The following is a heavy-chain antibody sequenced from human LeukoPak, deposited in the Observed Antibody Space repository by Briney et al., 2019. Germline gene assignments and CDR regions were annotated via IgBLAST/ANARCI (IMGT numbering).Heavy chain of an antibody. CDR1: GGSISSGSYY. J-gene: IGHJ2*01. CDR2: IYTSGST. CDR3: AATSIAVAAWYFDL. D-gene: IGHD6-19*01. Sequence: SQTLSLTCTVSGGSISSGSYYWSWIRQPAGKGLEWIGRIYTSGSTNYNPSLKSRLTISVDTSKNQFSLKLSSVTAADTAVYYCAATSIAVAAWYFDLWGRGTLVTVSS. V-gene: IGHV4-61*02.